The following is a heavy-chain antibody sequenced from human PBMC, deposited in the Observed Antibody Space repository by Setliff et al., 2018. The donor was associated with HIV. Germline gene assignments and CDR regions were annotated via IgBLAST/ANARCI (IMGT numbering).Heavy chain of an antibody. D-gene: IGHD3-3*01. CDR1: GFTFGDYA. CDR2: ISGNPYGGTT. V-gene: IGHV3-49*04. CDR3: SRGVLQFLEWSSSGDYYYYMDV. J-gene: IGHJ6*03. Sequence: GGSLRLSCTTSGFTFGDYAMSWVRQAPGKGLGWVGFISGNPYGGTTEYAASVKGRFTISRDDSKSIAYLQMNSLKTEDTAVYYCSRGVLQFLEWSSSGDYYYYMDVWGKGTTVTVSS.